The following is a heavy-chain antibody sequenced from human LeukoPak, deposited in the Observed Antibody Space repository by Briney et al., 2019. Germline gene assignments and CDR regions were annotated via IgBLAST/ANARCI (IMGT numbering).Heavy chain of an antibody. CDR1: GASLNISY. CDR2: IYYGGST. CDR3: ARDPGIAAAGYFDY. Sequence: PSETLSLTCTVSGASLNISYWSWIRQPPGKGLEWIGYIYYGGSTNYNPSLKSRVTISVDTSKNQFSLKLSSVTAADTAVYYCARDPGIAAAGYFDYWGQGTLVTVSS. V-gene: IGHV4-59*12. D-gene: IGHD6-13*01. J-gene: IGHJ4*02.